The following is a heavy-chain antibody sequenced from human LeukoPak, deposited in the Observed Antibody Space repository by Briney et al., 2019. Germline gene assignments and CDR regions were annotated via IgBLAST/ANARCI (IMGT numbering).Heavy chain of an antibody. D-gene: IGHD3-3*01. V-gene: IGHV4-39*07. CDR1: GGSISTANYY. J-gene: IGHJ4*02. CDR2: IFYSGST. CDR3: ARDYTIFGDYYFDY. Sequence: SETLSLTCTVSGGSISTANYYWGWIRQPPGKGLEWIGNIFYSGSTYYNPSLKSRVTISVDTSKNQFSLKLSSVTAADTAVYYCARDYTIFGDYYFDYWGQGTLVTVSS.